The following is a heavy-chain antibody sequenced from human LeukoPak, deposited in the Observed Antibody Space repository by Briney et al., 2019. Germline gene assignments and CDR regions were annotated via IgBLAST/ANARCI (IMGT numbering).Heavy chain of an antibody. CDR3: ARGLRRDGYNLYY. D-gene: IGHD5-24*01. V-gene: IGHV3-33*01. J-gene: IGHJ4*02. CDR1: GFTFSSYD. Sequence: GGSLRLSCAASGFTFSSYDMHWVRQAPGKGLEWVAVIWYDGSYKYYGDSVKGRFTISRDNSKNTLYLQINSLRAEDTAVYYCARGLRRDGYNLYYWGQGTLVTVSS. CDR2: IWYDGSYK.